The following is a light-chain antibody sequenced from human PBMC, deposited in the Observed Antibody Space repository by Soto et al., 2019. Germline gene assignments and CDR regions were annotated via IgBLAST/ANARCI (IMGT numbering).Light chain of an antibody. CDR1: SSDVGACNY. Sequence: QSALTQPASVSGSPGQAITISCSGTSSDVGACNYVSLYQQHPGKAPKLMIYDVSNRPSGVSNRFSGAKSGNTASLTISGLQADDEADYYCSSYARSSPLVFGTGTKLTVL. CDR3: SSYARSSPLV. J-gene: IGLJ1*01. V-gene: IGLV2-14*03. CDR2: DVS.